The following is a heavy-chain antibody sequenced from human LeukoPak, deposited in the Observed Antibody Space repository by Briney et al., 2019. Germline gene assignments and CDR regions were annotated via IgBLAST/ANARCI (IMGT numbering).Heavy chain of an antibody. CDR2: IYHSGST. V-gene: IGHV4-38-2*02. Sequence: SETLSLTCTVSGYSISSGYYWGWIRQPPGKGLEWIGSIYHSGSTYYNPSLKCRVTISVDTSKNQFSLKLSSVTAADTAVYYCASTPRLRYYYYGMDVWGQGTTVTASS. CDR1: GYSISSGYY. J-gene: IGHJ6*02. D-gene: IGHD5-12*01. CDR3: ASTPRLRYYYYGMDV.